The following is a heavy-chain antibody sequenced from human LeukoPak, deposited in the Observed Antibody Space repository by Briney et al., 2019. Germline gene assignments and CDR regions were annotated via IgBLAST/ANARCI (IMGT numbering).Heavy chain of an antibody. CDR3: ARGNYYGSGSYYNE. D-gene: IGHD3-10*01. CDR2: MNPNSGNT. CDR1: GYTFTSYD. Sequence: GASVKVSCKASGYTFTSYDINWVRQATGQGLEWMGWMNPNSGNTGYAQKFQGRVTITRNTSIGTAYMELSSLRSEDTAVYYCARGNYYGSGSYYNEWGQGTLVTVSS. V-gene: IGHV1-8*03. J-gene: IGHJ4*02.